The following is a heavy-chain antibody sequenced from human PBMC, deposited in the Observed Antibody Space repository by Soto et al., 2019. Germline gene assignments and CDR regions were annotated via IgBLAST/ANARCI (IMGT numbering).Heavy chain of an antibody. CDR2: IYHSGST. J-gene: IGHJ4*02. CDR1: GYSISSGYY. V-gene: IGHV4-38-2*01. D-gene: IGHD2-15*01. CDR3: AVGYCSGGSCYENFDY. Sequence: SETLSLTCAVSGYSISSGYYWGWIRQPPGKGLEWIGSIYHSGSTYYNPSLKSRVTISVDTSKNQFSLKLSSVTAADTAVYYCAVGYCSGGSCYENFDYWGQGTLVTV.